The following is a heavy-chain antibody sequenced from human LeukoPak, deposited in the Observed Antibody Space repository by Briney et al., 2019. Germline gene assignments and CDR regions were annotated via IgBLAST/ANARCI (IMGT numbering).Heavy chain of an antibody. D-gene: IGHD1-26*01. CDR3: TSGSYYGFS. CDR1: GFTFSSYA. V-gene: IGHV3-73*01. Sequence: GGSLRLSCAASGFTFSSYAMSWVRQAPGKGLEWVGRIRSKANSYATAYAASVKGRFTISRDDSKNTAYLQMNSLKTEDTAVYYCTSGSYYGFSWGQGTLVTVSS. CDR2: IRSKANSYAT. J-gene: IGHJ5*02.